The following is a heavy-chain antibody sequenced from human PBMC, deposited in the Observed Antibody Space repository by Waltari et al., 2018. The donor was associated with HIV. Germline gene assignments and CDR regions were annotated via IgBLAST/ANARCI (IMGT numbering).Heavy chain of an antibody. V-gene: IGHV4-30-2*06. CDR1: GGSVGSSGFP. Sequence: QLRLQESSPGLLKPSQTLSPPFNVPGGSVGSSGFPWRCIRQSPGKGLEWIGYIYYTGSTYYNPSLKSRVNISLDRSKNQFSLRLSYVSAADTAVYYCARDRFCNGNGCSPSDAFDVWGQGRMVTVSS. J-gene: IGHJ3*01. CDR3: ARDRFCNGNGCSPSDAFDV. D-gene: IGHD2-15*01. CDR2: IYYTGST.